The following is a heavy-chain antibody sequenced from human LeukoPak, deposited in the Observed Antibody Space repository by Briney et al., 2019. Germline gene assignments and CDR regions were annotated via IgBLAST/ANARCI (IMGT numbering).Heavy chain of an antibody. D-gene: IGHD3-10*01. CDR2: ISSSISYT. J-gene: IGHJ6*04. V-gene: IGHV3-11*06. CDR1: GFTFSDYY. CDR3: ARWGVTMVRGVNNDYYYGMDV. Sequence: GGSLRLSCAASGFTFSDYYMSWIRQAPGKGLEWVSYISSSISYTNYADSVKGRFTISRDNAKNSLYLQMNSLRAEDTAVYYCARWGVTMVRGVNNDYYYGMDVWGKGTTVTVSS.